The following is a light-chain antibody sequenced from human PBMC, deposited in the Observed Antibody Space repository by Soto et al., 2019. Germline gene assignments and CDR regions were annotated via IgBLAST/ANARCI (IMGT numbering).Light chain of an antibody. J-gene: IGKJ4*01. CDR1: QSVSSK. CDR3: QQYNSWPLV. V-gene: IGKV3-15*01. CDR2: GAS. Sequence: EIVMTQSPATLSVSPGERATLSCRASQSVSSKLAWYQQKPGQSPRLLIYGASTRATGIPARFSGSGSGTEFTLTISSLHSEDFAVYYCQQYNSWPLVFGGGTKVEIK.